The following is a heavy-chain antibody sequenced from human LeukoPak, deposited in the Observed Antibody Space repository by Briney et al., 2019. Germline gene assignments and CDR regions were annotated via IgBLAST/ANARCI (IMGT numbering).Heavy chain of an antibody. D-gene: IGHD2-21*02. CDR2: IHYSGST. CDR1: SGSISGYY. V-gene: IGHV4-59*01. Sequence: SSETLSLTCTVSSGSISGYYWSWIRQPPGKGLEWIGYIHYSGSTRYNPSLENRVTISVDTSKNQFSLNLTSVTAADTAVYYCASRAAFCGDDCFRFDYWGQGTLVTVSS. CDR3: ASRAAFCGDDCFRFDY. J-gene: IGHJ4*02.